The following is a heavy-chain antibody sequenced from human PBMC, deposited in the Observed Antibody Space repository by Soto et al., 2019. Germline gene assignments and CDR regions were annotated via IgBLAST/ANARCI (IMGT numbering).Heavy chain of an antibody. CDR1: GGSISSSSYY. CDR3: ARDVDTDYYYYGMDV. Sequence: SETLSLTCTVSGGSISSSSYYCGWIRQPPGKGLEWIGSLYYSGSTYYNPSLKSRVTISVDTSKNQFSLKLSSVTAADTAVYYCARDVDTDYYYYGMDVWGQGTTVTVS. V-gene: IGHV4-39*02. D-gene: IGHD5-18*01. J-gene: IGHJ6*02. CDR2: LYYSGST.